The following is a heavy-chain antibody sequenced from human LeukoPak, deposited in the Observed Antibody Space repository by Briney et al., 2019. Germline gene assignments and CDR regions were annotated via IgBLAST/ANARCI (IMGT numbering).Heavy chain of an antibody. V-gene: IGHV3-15*05. J-gene: IGHJ4*02. CDR3: TTDPAYCGGDCYPD. CDR1: GFTFTYAW. D-gene: IGHD2-21*02. CDR2: IKSRTDGGTT. Sequence: GGSLRLSCAASGFTFTYAWMTWVRQAPGKGLESVGRIKSRTDGGTTDYAAPVKGRLTISRDDSKNTLYLQMNSLKTEDTAMYYCTTDPAYCGGDCYPDWGQGTLVTVSS.